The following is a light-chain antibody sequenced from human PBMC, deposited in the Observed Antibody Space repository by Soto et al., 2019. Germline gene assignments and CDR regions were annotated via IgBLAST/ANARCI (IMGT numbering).Light chain of an antibody. J-gene: IGKJ2*01. V-gene: IGKV3D-20*01. CDR3: QQYGTAPYT. Sequence: EIVLTQSPATLSLSPGERATLSCGASQRVSSSYLAWYQQKPGLAPRLLIYDASSRSTGIPDRFIGSGYGTDFTLTISRLEPEDFAEYYCQQYGTAPYTFGHGTKLEIK. CDR2: DAS. CDR1: QRVSSSY.